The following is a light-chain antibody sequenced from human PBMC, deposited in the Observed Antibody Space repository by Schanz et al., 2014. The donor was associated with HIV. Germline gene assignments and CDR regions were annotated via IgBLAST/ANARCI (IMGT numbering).Light chain of an antibody. CDR3: SSYGGGDTLL. V-gene: IGLV2-8*01. J-gene: IGLJ3*02. CDR2: DVT. Sequence: QSVLTQPPSASGSPGQSVTISCTGTTSDIGNHDFVSWYQQHPGKAPKLMIYDVTKRPSGVPARFSGSKSGNTASLTVSGLQADDEADYYCSSYGGGDTLLFGGGTKLTVV. CDR1: TSDIGNHDF.